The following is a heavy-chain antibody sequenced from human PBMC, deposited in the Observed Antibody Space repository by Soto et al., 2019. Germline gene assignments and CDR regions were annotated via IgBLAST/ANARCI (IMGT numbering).Heavy chain of an antibody. V-gene: IGHV3-53*01. CDR2: FFTGGST. D-gene: IGHD6-19*01. J-gene: IGHJ4*02. CDR1: GFNVSDNY. Sequence: GGSLRLSCAAAGFNVSDNYMGWVRQAPGKGLEWVSSFFTGGSTDYADSVKGRFTISRDDSKNTVYLQTDSLRAEDTAVYFCVRERRGLGIVFDHSGQGTLVTVYS. CDR3: VRERRGLGIVFDH.